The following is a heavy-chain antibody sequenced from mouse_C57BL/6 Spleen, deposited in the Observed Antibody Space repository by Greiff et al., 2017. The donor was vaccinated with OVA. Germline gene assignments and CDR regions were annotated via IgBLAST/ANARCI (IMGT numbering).Heavy chain of an antibody. CDR1: GYSITSGYD. CDR2: ISYSGST. CDR3: AREDLRGYFDY. J-gene: IGHJ2*01. D-gene: IGHD3-2*02. Sequence: EVQLQQSGPGMVKPSQSLSLTCTVTGYSITSGYDWHWIRHFPGNKLEWMGYISYSGSTNYNPSLKSRISITHDTSKNHFFLKLNSVTTEDTATYYCAREDLRGYFDYWGQGTTLTVSS. V-gene: IGHV3-1*01.